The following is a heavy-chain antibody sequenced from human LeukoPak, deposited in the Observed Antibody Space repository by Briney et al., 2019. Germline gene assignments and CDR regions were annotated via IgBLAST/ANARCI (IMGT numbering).Heavy chain of an antibody. CDR3: AISDYGGKSPPLDY. J-gene: IGHJ4*02. Sequence: ASVKVSCKASGYTFTGYFIHWVRQAPGQGLEYMGWINPNSGGTNYAQKFQGRVTMTRDTSISTAYMELSRLRSDDTAVYYCAISDYGGKSPPLDYWGQGTLVTVSS. V-gene: IGHV1-2*02. D-gene: IGHD4-23*01. CDR2: INPNSGGT. CDR1: GYTFTGYF.